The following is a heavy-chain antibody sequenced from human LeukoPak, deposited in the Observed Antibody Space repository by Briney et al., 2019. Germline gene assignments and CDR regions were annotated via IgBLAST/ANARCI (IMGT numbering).Heavy chain of an antibody. CDR2: IYSGGST. V-gene: IGHV3-66*02. Sequence: PGGSLRLSCAASGFTVSTYYMSWVRQPPGKGLEWVSVIYSGGSTYYADSVKGRFTISRDNSKNTLYLQMNSLRAEDTAVYYCAKFLGTEIIDYWGQGTLVTVSS. CDR1: GFTVSTYY. D-gene: IGHD2/OR15-2a*01. CDR3: AKFLGTEIIDY. J-gene: IGHJ4*02.